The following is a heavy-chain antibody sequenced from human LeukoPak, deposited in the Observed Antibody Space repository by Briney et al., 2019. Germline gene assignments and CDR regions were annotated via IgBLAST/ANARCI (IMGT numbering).Heavy chain of an antibody. CDR3: ARGITMMIVAPGC. CDR1: GFTVSRNY. D-gene: IGHD3-22*01. Sequence: GGSLRLSCAASGFTVSRNYMTWVRQAPGKGLEWVSVIYSNNSTYYADSVKGRFTISRDSSKNTLYLQMNSLRVEDTAIYYCARGITMMIVAPGCWGQGTLVTVSS. CDR2: IYSNNST. J-gene: IGHJ4*02. V-gene: IGHV3-53*01.